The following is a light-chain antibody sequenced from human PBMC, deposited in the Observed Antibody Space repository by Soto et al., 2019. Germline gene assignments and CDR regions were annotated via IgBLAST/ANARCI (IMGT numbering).Light chain of an antibody. CDR2: DAS. J-gene: IGKJ1*01. CDR3: QQYGSSPRT. Sequence: EIVLTQSPGTLSLSPGEGATLSCRASQSVSSSSFAWYQQKPGQSPMLLIYDASSRATGIPDRFSGSGSGTDFTLTISRLEPEDFAVYYCQQYGSSPRTFGQGTKVEIK. CDR1: QSVSSSS. V-gene: IGKV3-20*01.